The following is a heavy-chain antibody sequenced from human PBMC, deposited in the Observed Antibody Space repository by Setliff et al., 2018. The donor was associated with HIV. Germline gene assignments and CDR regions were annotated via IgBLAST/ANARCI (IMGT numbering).Heavy chain of an antibody. CDR3: TRLQLGASDY. CDR2: IGIKSYGGTT. Sequence: LRLSCAASGFSFAEYAMSWVRQAPGKGLECVGFIGIKSYGGTTEYAASVKGRFTISRDDSKGITYLQMNSLKTEDSAMYYCTRLQLGASDYWGQGSLVTVSS. D-gene: IGHD1-1*01. J-gene: IGHJ4*02. CDR1: GFSFAEYA. V-gene: IGHV3-49*04.